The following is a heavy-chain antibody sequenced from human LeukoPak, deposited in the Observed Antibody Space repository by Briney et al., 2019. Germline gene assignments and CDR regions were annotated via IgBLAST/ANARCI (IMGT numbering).Heavy chain of an antibody. Sequence: GASVKVSCKASGYTVSSFAIIWVRQAPGQGLECLGWIAANNDHTHYALNVQGRVTMTTDTSTDTAYMELRNLRSDDTAVYFCARDKPGWGAFDVWGQGTVVTVSS. D-gene: IGHD1-14*01. CDR3: ARDKPGWGAFDV. CDR2: IAANNDHT. J-gene: IGHJ3*01. V-gene: IGHV1-18*01. CDR1: GYTVSSFA.